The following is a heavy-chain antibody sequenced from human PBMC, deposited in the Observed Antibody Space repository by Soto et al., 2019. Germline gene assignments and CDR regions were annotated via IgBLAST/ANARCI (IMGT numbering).Heavy chain of an antibody. Sequence: SETLSLTCTVSGGSISSGDYYWSWVRQHPGKGLEWIGYIYHSGSTYYNPSLKSRVTISVDTSKNQFSLKLSSVTAADTAGYYCARDLSPAHTNWFDPWGQATLVT. V-gene: IGHV4-31*03. J-gene: IGHJ5*02. CDR2: IYHSGST. CDR3: ARDLSPAHTNWFDP. CDR1: GGSISSGDYY.